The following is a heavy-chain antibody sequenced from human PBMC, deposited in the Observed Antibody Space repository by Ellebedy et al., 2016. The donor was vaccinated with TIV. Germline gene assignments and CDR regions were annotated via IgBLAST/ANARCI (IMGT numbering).Heavy chain of an antibody. V-gene: IGHV1-18*01. D-gene: IGHD3-16*02. CDR1: GYTFTSFD. Sequence: AASVKVSCKASGYTFTSFDINWARQAPGQGLEWMGWISAYNGNTNYAQKLQGRVTMTTDTSTSTAYMELRSLRSDDTAVYYCARDQGDDYVWGSYLDYWGQGTLVTVSS. CDR2: ISAYNGNT. J-gene: IGHJ4*02. CDR3: ARDQGDDYVWGSYLDY.